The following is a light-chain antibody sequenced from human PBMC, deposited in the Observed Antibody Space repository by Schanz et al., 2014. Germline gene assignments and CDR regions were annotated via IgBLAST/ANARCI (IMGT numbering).Light chain of an antibody. CDR1: SSDVGAYNY. CDR3: SSYGGNLGV. V-gene: IGLV2-8*01. Sequence: QSALTQPPSASGSPGQSVTISCTGTSSDVGAYNYVSWYQQHPGKAPKLMIYEVSKRPSGVPDRFSGSKSGNTASLTVSGLQAEDEADYYCSSYGGNLGVFGTGTKLTVL. J-gene: IGLJ1*01. CDR2: EVS.